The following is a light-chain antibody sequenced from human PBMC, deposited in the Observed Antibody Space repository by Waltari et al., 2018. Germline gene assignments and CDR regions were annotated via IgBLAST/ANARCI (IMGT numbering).Light chain of an antibody. CDR1: RTVLSTANSKNH. Sequence: DIVMTQSPDSLPVALGERATLNCRSSRTVLSTANSKNHLAWYQQKPGQSPKVIIYWASIRAPGVPDRFSGSGSGTEFTLTISSLLAEDVAVYFCQQYYDTPTFGQGTKVEIK. J-gene: IGKJ1*01. V-gene: IGKV4-1*01. CDR2: WAS. CDR3: QQYYDTPT.